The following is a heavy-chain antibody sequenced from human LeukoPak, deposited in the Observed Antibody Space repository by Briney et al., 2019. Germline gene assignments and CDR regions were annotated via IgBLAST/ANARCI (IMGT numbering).Heavy chain of an antibody. D-gene: IGHD3-10*01. CDR2: INQIGST. V-gene: IGHV4-34*01. CDR1: GGSFSGYY. J-gene: IGHJ4*02. Sequence: SETLSLTCAVYGGSFSGYYWSWIRQPPGKGLEWIGEINQIGSTNYNPSLKSRVTISVDTSKNQFSLKLSSVTAADTAVYYCARSGDYYGSGSYRGYYFDYWGQGTLVTVSS. CDR3: ARSGDYYGSGSYRGYYFDY.